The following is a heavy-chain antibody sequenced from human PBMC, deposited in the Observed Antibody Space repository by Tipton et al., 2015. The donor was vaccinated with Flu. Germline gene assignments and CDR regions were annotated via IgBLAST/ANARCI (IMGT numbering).Heavy chain of an antibody. CDR1: GGSISSSTYY. J-gene: IGHJ4*02. V-gene: IGHV4-39*07. D-gene: IGHD1-26*01. CDR3: ARALRGPVGATLGY. CDR2: IYYSGSS. Sequence: TLSPTCTVSGGSISSSTYYWGWIRQPPGKGLEWIGSIYYSGSSYYNPSLKSRVTISLDTSKNQFSLNLSSVTAADTAVYYCARALRGPVGATLGYWGQGTLVTVSS.